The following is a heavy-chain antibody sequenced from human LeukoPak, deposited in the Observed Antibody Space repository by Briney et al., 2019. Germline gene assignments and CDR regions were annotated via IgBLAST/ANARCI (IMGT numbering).Heavy chain of an antibody. CDR3: ARLRGYDYYYYMDV. Sequence: SETLSLTCTVSGGSINSNYWSWIRQSPGKGLEWIGYMYYSGSTNYNPSLKSRATTSLDTSKNQFSLKLSSVTAADTGVYYCARLRGYDYYYYMDVWGKGTTVTISS. CDR1: GGSINSNY. V-gene: IGHV4-59*01. CDR2: MYYSGST. J-gene: IGHJ6*03.